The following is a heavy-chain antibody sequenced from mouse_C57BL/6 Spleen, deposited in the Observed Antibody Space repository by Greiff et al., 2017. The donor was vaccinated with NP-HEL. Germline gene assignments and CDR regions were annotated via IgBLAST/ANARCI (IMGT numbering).Heavy chain of an antibody. Sequence: QVQLQQPGAELVKPGASVKLSCKASGYTFTSYWMQWVKQRPGQGLEWIGEIDPSDSYTNYNQKFKGKATLTVDTSSSTAYMQLSSLTSEDSAVYYCARPDSSGYGFAYWGQGTLVTVSA. CDR3: ARPDSSGYGFAY. J-gene: IGHJ3*01. D-gene: IGHD3-2*02. CDR2: IDPSDSYT. CDR1: GYTFTSYW. V-gene: IGHV1-50*01.